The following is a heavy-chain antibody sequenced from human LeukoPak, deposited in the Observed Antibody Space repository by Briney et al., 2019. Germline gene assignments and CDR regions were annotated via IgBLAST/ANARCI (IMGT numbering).Heavy chain of an antibody. CDR2: ISAYNGNT. J-gene: IGHJ6*03. D-gene: IGHD6-19*01. V-gene: IGHV1-18*01. CDR3: ARETRETHSSGWYGRFGYYYYYMDV. Sequence: ASVKVSCKASGYTFTSYGISWVRQAPGQGLEWMGWISAYNGNTNYVQKLQGRVTMTTDTSTSTAYMELRSLRSDDTAVYYCARETRETHSSGWYGRFGYYYYYMDVWGKGTTVTVSS. CDR1: GYTFTSYG.